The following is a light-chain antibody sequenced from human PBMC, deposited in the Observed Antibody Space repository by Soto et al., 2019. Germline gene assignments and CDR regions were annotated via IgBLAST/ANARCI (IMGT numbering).Light chain of an antibody. V-gene: IGLV2-14*01. CDR3: SSYTNINTRACV. CDR2: EVT. Sequence: QSVLTQPASVSGSPGQSITISCTGTSGDIGSYNRVSWYQQHPGKAPKLIIYEVTDRPSGVSNRFSGSTSDNTSSLTISGRQAEDEAEYYCSSYTNINTRACVFGTGTKLTVL. CDR1: SGDIGSYNR. J-gene: IGLJ1*01.